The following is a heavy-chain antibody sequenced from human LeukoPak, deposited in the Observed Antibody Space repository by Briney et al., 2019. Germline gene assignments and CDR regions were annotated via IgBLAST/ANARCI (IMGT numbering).Heavy chain of an antibody. Sequence: SVTVSCKASGGTFSSYAISWVRQAPGQGLEWMGGIIPIFGTANYAQKFQGRVTITADKSTSTAYMELSSLRSEDTAVYYCAREYASWGSRYFDYWGQGTLVTVSS. CDR2: IIPIFGTA. V-gene: IGHV1-69*06. J-gene: IGHJ4*02. CDR1: GGTFSSYA. CDR3: AREYASWGSRYFDY. D-gene: IGHD7-27*01.